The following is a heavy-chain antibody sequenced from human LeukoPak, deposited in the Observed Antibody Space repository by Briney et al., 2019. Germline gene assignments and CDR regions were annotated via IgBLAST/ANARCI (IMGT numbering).Heavy chain of an antibody. V-gene: IGHV1-69*06. CDR3: ARSGYYDSRPEGY. CDR1: GGTFSSYA. J-gene: IGHJ4*02. Sequence: SVKVSCKASGGTFSSYAISWVRQAPGQGLEWMGGIIPIFGTANYAQKFQGRVTITADKSTSTAYMELRSLRSDDTAVYYCARSGYYDSRPEGYWGQGTLVTVSS. D-gene: IGHD3-22*01. CDR2: IIPIFGTA.